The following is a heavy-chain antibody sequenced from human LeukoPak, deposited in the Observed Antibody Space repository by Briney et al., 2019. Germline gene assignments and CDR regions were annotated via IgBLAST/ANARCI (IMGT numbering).Heavy chain of an antibody. CDR1: GFTFSTCP. CDR2: IKQDGSEK. CDR3: ARVVSTSED. V-gene: IGHV3-7*01. J-gene: IGHJ4*02. Sequence: GGSLRLSCVAFGFTFSTCPMYWVRQAPGKGLEWVANIKQDGSEKYYVDSVKGRFTISRDNAKNSLYLQMNSLRAEDTAVYYCARVVSTSEDWGQGTLVTVSS. D-gene: IGHD6-13*01.